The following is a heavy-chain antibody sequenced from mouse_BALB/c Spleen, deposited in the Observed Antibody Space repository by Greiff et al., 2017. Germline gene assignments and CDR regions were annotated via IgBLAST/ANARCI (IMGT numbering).Heavy chain of an antibody. CDR2: IDPANGNT. CDR3: ARNYGYGYFDV. J-gene: IGHJ1*01. D-gene: IGHD1-1*01. V-gene: IGHV14-3*02. CDR1: GFNIKDTY. Sequence: EVQLVESGAELVKPGASVKLSCTASGFNIKDTYMHWVKQRPEQGLEWIGRIDPANGNTKYDPKFQGKATITADTSSNTAYLQLSSLTSEDTAVYYCARNYGYGYFDVWGAGTTVTVSS.